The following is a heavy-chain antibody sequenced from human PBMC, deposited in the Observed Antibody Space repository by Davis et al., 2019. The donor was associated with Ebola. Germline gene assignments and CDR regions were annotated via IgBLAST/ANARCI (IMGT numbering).Heavy chain of an antibody. V-gene: IGHV4-31*03. J-gene: IGHJ3*02. CDR2: IYYSGST. Sequence: PSETLSLTCTVSGGSISSGGYYWSWIRQHPGKGLEWIGYIYYSGSTYYNPSLKSRVTISVDTSKNQFSLKLSSVTAADTAVYYCARGRLVRGVIAHHDAFDIWGQGTMVTVSS. D-gene: IGHD3-10*01. CDR1: GGSISSGGYY. CDR3: ARGRLVRGVIAHHDAFDI.